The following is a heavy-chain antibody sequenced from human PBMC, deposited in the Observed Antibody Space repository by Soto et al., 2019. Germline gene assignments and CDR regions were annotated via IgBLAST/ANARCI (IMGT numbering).Heavy chain of an antibody. V-gene: IGHV4-39*02. CDR2: IYHSGNT. Sequence: PSETLSLTCTVSDGSISGSSYFWAWIRQPPGKGLEWIATIYHSGNTYYNPSLKSRVTISVDKSKNHFSLNLTSVTAADTAVYYCARDQLEGNWFDPWGRGTLVTVSS. J-gene: IGHJ5*02. D-gene: IGHD1-1*01. CDR1: DGSISGSSYF. CDR3: ARDQLEGNWFDP.